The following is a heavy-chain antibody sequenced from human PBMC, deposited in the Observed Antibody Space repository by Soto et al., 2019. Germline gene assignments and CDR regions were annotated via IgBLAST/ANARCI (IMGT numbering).Heavy chain of an antibody. J-gene: IGHJ5*02. CDR3: ARLRPNCGGDSYYHWFDP. V-gene: IGHV1-69*13. Sequence: SVKVSCKASGGTFSSYAISWVRQAPGQGLEWMGGIIPIFGTANYAQKFQGRVTITADESTSTAYMELSSLRSEDTAVYYCARLRPNCGGDSYYHWFDPWGQGTLVTVSS. CDR1: GGTFSSYA. D-gene: IGHD2-21*02. CDR2: IIPIFGTA.